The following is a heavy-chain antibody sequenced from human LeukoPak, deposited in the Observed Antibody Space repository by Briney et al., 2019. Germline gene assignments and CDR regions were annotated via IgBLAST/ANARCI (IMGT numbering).Heavy chain of an antibody. CDR2: INPNSGGT. Sequence: ASVKVSCKASGYTFTGYYMHGVRQAPGQGLEWMAWINPNSGGTYYAQNFHDRITMTRDTSISTAYMELSRLRSDDTAIYYCARANALYCSSTSCLFDYWGQGTLVTVSS. CDR3: ARANALYCSSTSCLFDY. D-gene: IGHD2-2*01. J-gene: IGHJ4*02. V-gene: IGHV1-2*02. CDR1: GYTFTGYY.